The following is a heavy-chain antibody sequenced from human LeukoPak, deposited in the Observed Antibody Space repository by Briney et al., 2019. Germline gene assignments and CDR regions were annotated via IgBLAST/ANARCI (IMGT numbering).Heavy chain of an antibody. V-gene: IGHV3-7*01. J-gene: IGHJ6*03. CDR3: VGQLLRAV. Sequence: GGSLRLSCTASGFPFSGYYISWVRQAPGGGLEWLANIKGDGSVQDYVDSVKGRFTISRDNAKNSLYLQMNNLRVDDTAVYYCVGQLLRAVWGKGTTVTVSS. D-gene: IGHD2-2*01. CDR2: IKGDGSVQ. CDR1: GFPFSGYY.